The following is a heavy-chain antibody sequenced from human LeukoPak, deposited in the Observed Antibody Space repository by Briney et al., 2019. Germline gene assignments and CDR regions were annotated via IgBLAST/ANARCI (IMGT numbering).Heavy chain of an antibody. CDR1: GYSFTSYW. J-gene: IGHJ4*02. Sequence: GESLKISCKGSGYSFTSYWIGWVRQMPGKGLEWMGIIYPGDSDTRYSPSFQGQVTISADKSISTAYLQWSSLKASDTAMYYCARQESSSWPLIGEYYFDYWGQGTLVTVSS. D-gene: IGHD6-13*01. V-gene: IGHV5-51*01. CDR2: IYPGDSDT. CDR3: ARQESSSWPLIGEYYFDY.